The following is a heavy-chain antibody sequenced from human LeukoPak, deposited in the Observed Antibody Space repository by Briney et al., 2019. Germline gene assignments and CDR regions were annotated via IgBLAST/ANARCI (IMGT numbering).Heavy chain of an antibody. V-gene: IGHV3-74*01. J-gene: IGHJ4*02. CDR2: NNGDGSTT. CDR1: GFSLSGYW. D-gene: IGHD3-3*01. CDR3: ARGPFWSGYYDD. Sequence: PGGSLRLSCVASGFSLSGYWMYWVRQAPGKGLMYISRNNGDGSTTNYADVVKGRFTMSRDNVKNTLYLQMNSLRVEDTAVYYCARGPFWSGYYDDWGQGTLVTVSS.